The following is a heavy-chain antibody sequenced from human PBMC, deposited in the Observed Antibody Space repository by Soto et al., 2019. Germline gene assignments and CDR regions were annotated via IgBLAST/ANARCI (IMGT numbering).Heavy chain of an antibody. CDR2: INPIFGTA. CDR1: GGTFSSYA. CDR3: ARGMGARGYYYYGMDV. J-gene: IGHJ6*02. Sequence: QVQLVQSGAEVKKPGSSVKVSCKASGGTFSSYAISWVRQAPGQGLEWMGGINPIFGTANYAQKFQGRVTITADESTRTAYMEVSSLRSEDTAVYYCARGMGARGYYYYGMDVWGQGTTVTVSS. V-gene: IGHV1-69*01. D-gene: IGHD1-26*01.